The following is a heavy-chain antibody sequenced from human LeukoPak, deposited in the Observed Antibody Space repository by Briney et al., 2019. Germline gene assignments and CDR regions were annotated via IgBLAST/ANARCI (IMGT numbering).Heavy chain of an antibody. V-gene: IGHV1-18*01. Sequence: ASVKVSCKASGYTLSSFGLSWVRQAPGQGLEWMGWITYYQGNTNAAERFRGRLTMTSDTSTNTAYMELRSLTSDDTAMYYCAKQFCSSSGCHGVLPGAEDYWGQGTLVTVSS. CDR3: AKQFCSSSGCHGVLPGAEDY. CDR2: ITYYQGNT. CDR1: GYTLSSFG. D-gene: IGHD2-8*01. J-gene: IGHJ4*02.